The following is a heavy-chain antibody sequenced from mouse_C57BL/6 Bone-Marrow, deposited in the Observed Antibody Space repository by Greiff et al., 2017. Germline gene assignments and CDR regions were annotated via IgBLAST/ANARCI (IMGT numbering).Heavy chain of an antibody. CDR1: GFTFSSYA. CDR3: ARDEGDGYYFDY. V-gene: IGHV5-4*01. J-gene: IGHJ2*01. D-gene: IGHD2-3*01. Sequence: EVKVVESGGGLVKPGGSLKLSCAASGFTFSSYAMSWVRQTPEKRLEWVATISDGGSYTYYPDNVKGRFTISRDNAKNNLYLQMSHLKSEDTAMYYCARDEGDGYYFDYWGQGTTLTVSS. CDR2: ISDGGSYT.